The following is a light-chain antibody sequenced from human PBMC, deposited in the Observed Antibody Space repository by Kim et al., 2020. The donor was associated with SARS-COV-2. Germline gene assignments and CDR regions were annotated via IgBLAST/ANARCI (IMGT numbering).Light chain of an antibody. Sequence: EIVMTQSPATLSVSPGERATLSCRASQSVGSNLAWYQQKPGQAPRLVIYGASIRATGFPARFSGSGSGTEFTLTISSLQSEDFAVYYCQQYNNWPRTFGQGTKVDIK. J-gene: IGKJ1*01. CDR3: QQYNNWPRT. CDR2: GAS. CDR1: QSVGSN. V-gene: IGKV3-15*01.